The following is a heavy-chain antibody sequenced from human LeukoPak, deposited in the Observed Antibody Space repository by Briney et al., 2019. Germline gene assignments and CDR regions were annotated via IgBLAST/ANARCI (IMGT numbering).Heavy chain of an antibody. Sequence: ASVKVPCKASGYTFTSYYMHWVRQAPGQGLEWMGIINPSGGSTSYAQKFQGRVTMTRDTSISTAYMELSRLRSDDTAVYYRARDSGERGSGSYLIAYWGQGTLVTVSS. CDR1: GYTFTSYY. D-gene: IGHD3-10*01. CDR3: ARDSGERGSGSYLIAY. V-gene: IGHV1-46*01. J-gene: IGHJ4*02. CDR2: INPSGGST.